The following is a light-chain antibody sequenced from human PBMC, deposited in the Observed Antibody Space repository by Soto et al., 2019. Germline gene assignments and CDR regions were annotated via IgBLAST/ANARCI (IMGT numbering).Light chain of an antibody. CDR2: WAS. J-gene: IGKJ4*01. V-gene: IGKV4-1*01. CDR3: QQYYTTPLT. Sequence: DIVMTQSPDSLAVSLGERASINCKSSQSVLYSGNYKNYLTWYQQKPGQPPKLLIYWASTRETGVPDRFSGSGSGTDFTLTISSLQAEDVAVYYCQQYYTTPLTFGGGTKVDIK. CDR1: QSVLYSGNYKNY.